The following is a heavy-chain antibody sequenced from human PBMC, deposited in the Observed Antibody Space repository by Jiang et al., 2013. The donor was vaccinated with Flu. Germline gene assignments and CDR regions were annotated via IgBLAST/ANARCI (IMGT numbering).Heavy chain of an antibody. J-gene: IGHJ4*02. CDR3: ARSVVVTALFDY. V-gene: IGHV1-69*04. CDR2: IIPILGIA. D-gene: IGHD2-21*02. CDR1: GGTFSSYA. Sequence: SGAEVKKPGSSVKVSCKASGGTFSSYAISWVRQAPGQGLEWMGRIIPILGIANYAQKFQGRVTITADKSTSTAYMELSSLRSEDTAVYYCARSVVVTALFDYWGQGTLVTVSS.